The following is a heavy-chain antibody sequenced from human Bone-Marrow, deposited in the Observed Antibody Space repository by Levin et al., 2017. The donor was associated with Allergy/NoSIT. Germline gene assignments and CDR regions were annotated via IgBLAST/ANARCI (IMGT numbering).Heavy chain of an antibody. J-gene: IGHJ4*02. V-gene: IGHV3-53*01. CDR3: AAGGLGYNYGRPFDY. Sequence: GGSLRLSCAASGFSVSSNYMSWVRQAPGRGLEWVSIIYSGGSTYYADSVKGRFTISRDNSKNTLYLQMNSLRAEDTAVYYCAAGGLGYNYGRPFDYWGQGTLVTVSS. CDR2: IYSGGST. CDR1: GFSVSSNY. D-gene: IGHD5-18*01.